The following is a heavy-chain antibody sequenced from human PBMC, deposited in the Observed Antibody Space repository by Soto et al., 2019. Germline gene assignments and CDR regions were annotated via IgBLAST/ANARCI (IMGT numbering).Heavy chain of an antibody. J-gene: IGHJ4*02. CDR3: ARHHYYDSSGYSPFDY. V-gene: IGHV4-31*03. CDR2: IYYSGSP. Sequence: SETLSLTCTVSGGSISSGGYYWSWIRQHPGKGLEWIGYIYYSGSPYYNPSLKSRVTISVDTSKNQFSLKLSSVTAADTAVYYCARHHYYDSSGYSPFDYWGQGTLVTV. CDR1: GGSISSGGYY. D-gene: IGHD3-22*01.